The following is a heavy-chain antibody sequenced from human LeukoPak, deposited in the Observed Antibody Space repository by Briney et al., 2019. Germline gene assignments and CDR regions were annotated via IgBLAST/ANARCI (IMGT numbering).Heavy chain of an antibody. D-gene: IGHD2-15*01. V-gene: IGHV1-3*01. CDR1: GYTFTSYA. J-gene: IGHJ6*02. CDR2: INAGNGNT. CDR3: ARDASSIYCSGGSCYSRGGMDV. Sequence: GASVNVSCTASGYTFTSYAMHWVRQAPGQRLEWMGWINAGNGNTKYSQKFQGRVTITRDTSASTAYMELSSLRSEDTAVYYCARDASSIYCSGGSCYSRGGMDVWGQGATVTVSS.